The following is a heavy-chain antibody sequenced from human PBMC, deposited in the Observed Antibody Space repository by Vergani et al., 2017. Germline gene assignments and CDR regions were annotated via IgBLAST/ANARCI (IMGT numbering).Heavy chain of an antibody. CDR1: GGSFSGYY. CDR2: INHSGST. V-gene: IGHV4-34*01. J-gene: IGHJ6*02. Sequence: QVQLQQWGAGLLKPSETLSLTCAVYGGSFSGYYWSWIRQPPGKGLEWIGEINHSGSTNYNPSLKSRVTISVDTYKKQFYLKLSAVTAADTAVYYCASDAGKGLYYYGMDVWGQGTTVTVSS. CDR3: ASDAGKGLYYYGMDV.